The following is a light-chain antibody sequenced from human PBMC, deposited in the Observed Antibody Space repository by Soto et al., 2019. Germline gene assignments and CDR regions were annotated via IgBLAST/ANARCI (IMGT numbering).Light chain of an antibody. Sequence: EIVMTQSPATLSVSPGERATLSCRASQSVSSNLAWYQQKPGQAPRLLIYGASTRATGIPARFSGSGPGTEFTLTISSLQSEDFAVYYCQQYNNWPPYTVGQGTKLEIK. CDR2: GAS. CDR3: QQYNNWPPYT. CDR1: QSVSSN. V-gene: IGKV3-15*01. J-gene: IGKJ2*01.